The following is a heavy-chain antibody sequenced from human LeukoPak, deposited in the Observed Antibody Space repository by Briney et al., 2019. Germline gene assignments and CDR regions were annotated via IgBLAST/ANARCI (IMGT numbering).Heavy chain of an antibody. J-gene: IGHJ4*02. D-gene: IGHD4/OR15-4a*01. CDR3: ARDLAWGAY. CDR2: ITSSSSSI. CDR1: GFTFSIYT. Sequence: GGSLRLSCVASGFTFSIYTMSWVRQAPGKGLEWVSSITSSSSSIYSADSVKGRLTISRDNAKNSLYLEMNGLRDEETAVYYCARDLAWGAYWGQGTLVTVSS. V-gene: IGHV3-21*01.